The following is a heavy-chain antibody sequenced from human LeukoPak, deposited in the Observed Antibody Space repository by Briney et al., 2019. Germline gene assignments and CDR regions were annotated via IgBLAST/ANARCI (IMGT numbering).Heavy chain of an antibody. CDR3: ARGGDYIWGTYRPFDY. V-gene: IGHV4-34*01. CDR2: INHSGST. D-gene: IGHD3-16*02. J-gene: IGHJ4*02. CDR1: GGSFSGYY. Sequence: SETLSLTCAVYGGSFSGYYWSWIRQPPGKGLEWIGEINHSGSTYYNPSLKSRVTISVDTSKNQFSLKLNSVTAADTAVYYCARGGDYIWGTYRPFDYWGQGTLVTVSS.